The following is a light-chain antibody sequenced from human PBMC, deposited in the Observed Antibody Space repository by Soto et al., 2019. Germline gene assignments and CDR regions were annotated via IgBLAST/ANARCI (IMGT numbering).Light chain of an antibody. CDR2: EVT. CDR1: SSDVGGYNY. J-gene: IGLJ1*01. Sequence: QSVLTQPASVSGSPGQSITISCTGTSSDVGGYNYVSWYQHHPGKAPKLIIYEVTNRPSGVSNRFSGSKSGNTASLTISGLQAEDEAAYYCISYTSNSSPYVFGTGTKVTVL. V-gene: IGLV2-14*01. CDR3: ISYTSNSSPYV.